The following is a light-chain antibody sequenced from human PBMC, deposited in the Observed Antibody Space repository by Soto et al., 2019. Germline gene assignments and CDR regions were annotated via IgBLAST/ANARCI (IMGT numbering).Light chain of an antibody. Sequence: EIVMTQSPATLSVSPGERATLPCRASQSVKSSYLAWYQHKPGQAPRLLTYGASTRATGIPARFSGSGSGTEFTLTISSLQPEDFAVYYCQQYYNWPRTFGQGTKVDIK. CDR1: QSVKSSY. J-gene: IGKJ1*01. CDR2: GAS. V-gene: IGKV3-15*01. CDR3: QQYYNWPRT.